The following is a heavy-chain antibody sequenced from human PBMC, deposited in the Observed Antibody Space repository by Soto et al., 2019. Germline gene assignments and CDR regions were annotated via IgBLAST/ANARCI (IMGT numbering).Heavy chain of an antibody. D-gene: IGHD3-10*01. CDR2: IIPIFGTT. CDR3: ARERVIRGVIPIFDY. V-gene: IGHV1-69*01. CDR1: GGTFSNYG. J-gene: IGHJ4*02. Sequence: QVQLVQSGAEVKKPGSSVKVSCKASGGTFSNYGVSWVRQAPGQGLEWMGGIIPIFGTTNFAQKLQGSVTRTADESSATVHMELRSLRSRDTAVYYCARERVIRGVIPIFDYWGQGTLVTVSS.